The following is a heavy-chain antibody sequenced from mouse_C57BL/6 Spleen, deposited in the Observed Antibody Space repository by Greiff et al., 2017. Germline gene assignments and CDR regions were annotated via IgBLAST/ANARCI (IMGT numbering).Heavy chain of an antibody. J-gene: IGHJ1*03. V-gene: IGHV1-55*01. CDR1: GYTFTSYW. CDR2: IYPGSGST. Sequence: QVQLQQSGAELVKPGASVKMSCKASGYTFTSYWITWVKQRPGQGLEWIGDIYPGSGSTNYNEKFKSKATLTVDTSSSTAYMQLSSLTSEDSAVYYCAGSNLWYFDVWGTGTTVTVSS. D-gene: IGHD2-5*01. CDR3: AGSNLWYFDV.